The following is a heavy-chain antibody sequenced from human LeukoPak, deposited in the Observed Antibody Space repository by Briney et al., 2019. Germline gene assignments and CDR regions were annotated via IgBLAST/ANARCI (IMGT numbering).Heavy chain of an antibody. J-gene: IGHJ4*02. V-gene: IGHV1-69*04. CDR1: GGTFSSYA. D-gene: IGHD3-22*01. Sequence: ASVKVSCKASGGTFSSYAISWVRQAPGQGLEWMGRIIPILGIANYAQKLQGRVTMTTDTSTSTAYMELRSLRSDDTAVYYCARVSSDSFDYWGQGTLVTVSS. CDR2: IIPILGIA. CDR3: ARVSSDSFDY.